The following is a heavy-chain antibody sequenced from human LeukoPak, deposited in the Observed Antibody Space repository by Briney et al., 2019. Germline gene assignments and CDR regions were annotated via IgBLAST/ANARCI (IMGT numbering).Heavy chain of an antibody. CDR1: GYTFTGYY. V-gene: IGHV1-2*02. Sequence: GASVKVSCVASGYTFTGYYMHWVRQAPGQGLEWMGWINPNSGGTNYAQKFQGRVTMTRDTSISTAYMELSRLRSDDTAVYYCASNTAYYDSSGCFDYWGQGTLVTVSS. J-gene: IGHJ4*02. CDR3: ASNTAYYDSSGCFDY. D-gene: IGHD3-22*01. CDR2: INPNSGGT.